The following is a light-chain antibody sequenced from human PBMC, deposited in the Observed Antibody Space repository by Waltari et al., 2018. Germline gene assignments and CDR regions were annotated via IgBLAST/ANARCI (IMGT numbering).Light chain of an antibody. V-gene: IGKV1-33*01. Sequence: DIHMTQSPSSLSAPVGDRVTITCQAGQDIKQSLNWCHQKPGKATEVLIFDASNSQTGAPSRFSGSGSGTEFTVIISSLQPEDIGIYYCQQYHSVPRTLGGGN. CDR3: QQYHSVPRT. CDR1: QDIKQS. J-gene: IGKJ4*01. CDR2: DAS.